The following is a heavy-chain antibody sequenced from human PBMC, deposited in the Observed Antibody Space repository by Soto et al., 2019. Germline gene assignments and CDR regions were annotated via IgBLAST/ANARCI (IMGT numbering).Heavy chain of an antibody. CDR2: IYHSGST. CDR1: GGSISSGGYS. Sequence: SETLSLTCAVSGGSISSGGYSWSWIRQPPGKGLEWIGYIYHSGSTYYNPSLKSRVTISVDRSKNQFSLKLSSVAAADTAVYYCARGPPLGYWGQGTLVTVSS. CDR3: ARGPPLGY. J-gene: IGHJ4*02. V-gene: IGHV4-30-2*01.